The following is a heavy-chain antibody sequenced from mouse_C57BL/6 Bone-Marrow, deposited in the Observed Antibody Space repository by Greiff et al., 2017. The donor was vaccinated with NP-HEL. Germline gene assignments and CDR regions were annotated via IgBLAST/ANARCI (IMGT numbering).Heavy chain of an antibody. CDR3: ARHGDYYGSSWYFDV. D-gene: IGHD1-1*01. V-gene: IGHV5-12*01. J-gene: IGHJ1*03. CDR1: GFTFSDYY. CDR2: LSNGGGST. Sequence: EVMLVESGGGLVQPGGSLKLSCAASGFTFSDYYMYWVRQTPEKRLEWVAYLSNGGGSTYYPDTVKGRFTISRDNAKNTLYLQMSRLKSEDTAMYYCARHGDYYGSSWYFDVWGTGTTVTVSS.